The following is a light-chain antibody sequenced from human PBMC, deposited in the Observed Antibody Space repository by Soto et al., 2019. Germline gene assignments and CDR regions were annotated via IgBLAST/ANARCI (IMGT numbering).Light chain of an antibody. CDR1: QSVLYSSNNKNY. CDR3: QQYYDTRT. J-gene: IGKJ2*01. CDR2: WAS. Sequence: DIVMTQSPDSLAVSLGERATINCKSSQSVLYSSNNKNYLAWYQQKPGQPPKLLIHWASTLESGVPDRFSGSGSGTDFTLTISSLQAEDVAVYYCQQYYDTRTFGQGTKLEIK. V-gene: IGKV4-1*01.